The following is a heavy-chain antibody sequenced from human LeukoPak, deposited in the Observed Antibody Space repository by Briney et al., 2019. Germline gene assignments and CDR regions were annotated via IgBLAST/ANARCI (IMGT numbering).Heavy chain of an antibody. CDR1: GFTFSSYS. CDR2: ISSSGRTT. V-gene: IGHV3-48*01. J-gene: IGHJ4*02. CDR3: VMRGDTLVIPATYMFDY. D-gene: IGHD2-2*01. Sequence: GGSLRLSCAASGFTFSSYSINWVRQAPGKGLEWVSYISSSGRTTYYADSVKGRFTISRDNAKNSLYLQMNSLRGEDTAVYYCVMRGDTLVIPATYMFDYWGQGTLVTVSS.